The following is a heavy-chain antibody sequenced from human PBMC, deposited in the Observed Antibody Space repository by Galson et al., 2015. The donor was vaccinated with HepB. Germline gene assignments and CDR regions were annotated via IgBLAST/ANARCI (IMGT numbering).Heavy chain of an antibody. V-gene: IGHV3-21*01. CDR3: ASDVIQLWSPYYYYYGMDV. D-gene: IGHD5-18*01. J-gene: IGHJ6*02. CDR2: ITSSSSYI. CDR1: GFTFSSYN. Sequence: SLRLSCAASGFTFSSYNMNWVRQAPGKGLEWVSSITSSSSYIYYADSVKGRFTISRDNAKNSLYLQVNSLRAEDTAVYYCASDVIQLWSPYYYYYGMDVWGQGTTVTVS.